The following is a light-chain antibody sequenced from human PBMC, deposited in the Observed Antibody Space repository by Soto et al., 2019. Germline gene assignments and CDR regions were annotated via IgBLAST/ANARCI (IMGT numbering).Light chain of an antibody. CDR1: QSISGY. CDR3: QQSYSNPPA. Sequence: DIQMPQSPSSLPASLGARVPITCRASQSISGYLNWYQQKPGQAPKLLIYAASSLQSGVPSRFSGSGSGTDFTLTISSLQPEDFETYYCQQSYSNPPAFGQGTKVDIK. V-gene: IGKV1-39*01. CDR2: AAS. J-gene: IGKJ1*01.